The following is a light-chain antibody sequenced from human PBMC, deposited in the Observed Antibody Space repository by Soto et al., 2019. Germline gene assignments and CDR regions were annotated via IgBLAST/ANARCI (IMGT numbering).Light chain of an antibody. CDR2: DAS. J-gene: IGKJ5*01. Sequence: EIVLTQSPVTLSLSPGERATLSFRASQSVSSYLAWYQHKPGQAPRILIYDASNRATGIPDRFSGSGSGTDFTLTISRLEPEDFTVSSCPRRSNWPITFGPETQLEIK. CDR1: QSVSSY. CDR3: PRRSNWPIT. V-gene: IGKV3-11*01.